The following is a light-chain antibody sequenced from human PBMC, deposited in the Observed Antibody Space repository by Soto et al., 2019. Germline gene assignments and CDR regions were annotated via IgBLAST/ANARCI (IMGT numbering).Light chain of an antibody. J-gene: IGKJ1*01. Sequence: EIVLTQSPATLSLSPGERATLSCRASQSVSSYLAWYQQKPGQAPRLLIFGASTRAAGIPARFSGSGSGTDFTLTISRLEPEDFAVYYCQQYGSSPATFGQGTKVDIK. V-gene: IGKV3-20*01. CDR1: QSVSSY. CDR2: GAS. CDR3: QQYGSSPAT.